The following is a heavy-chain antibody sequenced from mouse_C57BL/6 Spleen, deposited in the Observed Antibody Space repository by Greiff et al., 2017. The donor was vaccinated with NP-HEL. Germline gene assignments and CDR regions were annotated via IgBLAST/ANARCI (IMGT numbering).Heavy chain of an antibody. V-gene: IGHV1-82*01. CDR2: IYPGDGDT. CDR1: GYAFSSSW. J-gene: IGHJ1*03. D-gene: IGHD1-1*01. CDR3: ARSGYYGSYWYFDV. Sequence: VKLVESGPELVKPGASVKISCKASGYAFSSSWMNWVKQRPGKGLEWIGRIYPGDGDTNYNGKFKGKATLTADKSSSTAYMQLSSLTSEDSAVYFCARSGYYGSYWYFDVWGTGTTVTVSS.